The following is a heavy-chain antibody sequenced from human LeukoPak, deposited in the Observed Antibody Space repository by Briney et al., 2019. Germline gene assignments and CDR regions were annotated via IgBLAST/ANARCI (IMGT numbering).Heavy chain of an antibody. CDR3: ARSAAAGRIVATFGY. CDR1: GFTFSSFD. V-gene: IGHV3-30*03. Sequence: GGSLRLSCAASGFTFSSFDMSWVRQAPGKGLEWVAIISYDGSKKYYADSVKGRFTISRDNSKNTLYLQMNSLRAEDTAVYYCARSAAAGRIVATFGYWGQGTLVIVSS. CDR2: ISYDGSKK. D-gene: IGHD5-12*01. J-gene: IGHJ4*02.